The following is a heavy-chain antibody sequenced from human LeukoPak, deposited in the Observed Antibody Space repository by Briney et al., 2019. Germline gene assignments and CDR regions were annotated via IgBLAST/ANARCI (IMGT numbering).Heavy chain of an antibody. CDR3: AKDGYSDSSGYYYSTYYFDY. J-gene: IGHJ4*02. Sequence: EAGGSLRLSCAASGFTFSSYAMSWVRQAPGKGLEWVSAISGSGGSTYYADSVKGRFTISRDNSKNTLYLQMSSLRAEDTAVYYCAKDGYSDSSGYYYSTYYFDYLGQGTLVTVSS. CDR2: ISGSGGST. V-gene: IGHV3-23*01. CDR1: GFTFSSYA. D-gene: IGHD3-22*01.